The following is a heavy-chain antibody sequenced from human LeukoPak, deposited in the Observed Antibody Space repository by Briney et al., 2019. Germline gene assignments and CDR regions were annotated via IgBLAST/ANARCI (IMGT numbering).Heavy chain of an antibody. CDR2: IKEDASAK. D-gene: IGHD3/OR15-3a*01. Sequence: PGGSLRLSCAASGFTFSRYWMTWVRQAPGKGLEWVANIKEDASAKYYVGSVKGRFTISKDNAKNSLYLQMNSLRAEDMAVYYCARDAGTGFDYWGQGILVIVSS. CDR1: GFTFSRYW. J-gene: IGHJ4*02. V-gene: IGHV3-7*01. CDR3: ARDAGTGFDY.